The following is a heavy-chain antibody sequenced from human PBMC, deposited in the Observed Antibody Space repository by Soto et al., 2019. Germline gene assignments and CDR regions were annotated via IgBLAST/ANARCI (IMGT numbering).Heavy chain of an antibody. D-gene: IGHD5-18*01. CDR3: AREEGTVDTAMVYGMDV. Sequence: EVQLVESGGGLVQPGGSLRLSCAASGFTFSSYWMSWVRQAPGKGLEWVANIKQDGSEKYYVDSVKGRFTISRDNTKNSLYLQMNSLRAEDTAVYYCAREEGTVDTAMVYGMDVWGQGTTVTVSS. CDR1: GFTFSSYW. CDR2: IKQDGSEK. V-gene: IGHV3-7*03. J-gene: IGHJ6*02.